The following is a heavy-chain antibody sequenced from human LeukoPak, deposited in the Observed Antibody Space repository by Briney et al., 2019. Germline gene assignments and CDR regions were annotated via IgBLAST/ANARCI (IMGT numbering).Heavy chain of an antibody. CDR3: ASLGRMVRGVMSDY. Sequence: SETLSLTCAVSGGSISSSNWWSWVRQPPGKGLEWIGEIYRSGSTNYNPSLKSRVTISVDKSKNQFSLKLSSVTAADTAVYYCASLGRMVRGVMSDYWGQGTLVTVSS. D-gene: IGHD3-10*01. V-gene: IGHV4-4*02. CDR1: GGSISSSNW. J-gene: IGHJ4*02. CDR2: IYRSGST.